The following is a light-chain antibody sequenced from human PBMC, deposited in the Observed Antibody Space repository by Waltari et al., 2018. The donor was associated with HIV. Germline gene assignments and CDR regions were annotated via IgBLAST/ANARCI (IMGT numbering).Light chain of an antibody. CDR3: QQSNVFVLT. J-gene: IGKJ4*01. V-gene: IGKV1-12*01. CDR1: QRIASW. Sequence: DIQMTQSPSSVSASVGDRVTITCRASQRIASWLAWYQQRPGKAPKLLIHTASILQSGVPSRFSGSGSGTDFTLTITNLQPEDFGNYYCQQSNVFVLTFGGGTKVEI. CDR2: TAS.